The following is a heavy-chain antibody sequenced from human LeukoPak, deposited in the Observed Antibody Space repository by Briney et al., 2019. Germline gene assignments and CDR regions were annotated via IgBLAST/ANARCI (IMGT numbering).Heavy chain of an antibody. CDR3: VREVAVSGTENGAFNV. V-gene: IGHV3-30-3*01. D-gene: IGHD6-19*01. CDR2: ISFDGTNK. CDR1: GFSLSNYA. J-gene: IGHJ6*02. Sequence: GGSLRLSCAASGFSLSNYAMHWVHQAPGKGLEWVAVISFDGTNKYYADSVKGRLTISRDNSENTLHLQMNSLRAEDTAVYFCVREVAVSGTENGAFNVWGPGTTVTVSS.